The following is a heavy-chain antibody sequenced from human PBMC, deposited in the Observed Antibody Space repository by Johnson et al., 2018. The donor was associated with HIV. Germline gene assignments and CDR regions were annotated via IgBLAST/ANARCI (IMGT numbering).Heavy chain of an antibody. Sequence: QVQLVESGGGLVQSGGSQRLSCAASGFTFSNYPMHWVRQAPGKGLEYVSGISSNGGSTNYADSVKGRFTISRDNAKNSLYLQMNSLRAEDTAVYYCARDSLGAIPDYAFDIWGQGTMVTVSS. V-gene: IGHV3-64*04. CDR3: ARDSLGAIPDYAFDI. CDR1: GFTFSNYP. CDR2: ISSNGGST. D-gene: IGHD2-2*02. J-gene: IGHJ3*02.